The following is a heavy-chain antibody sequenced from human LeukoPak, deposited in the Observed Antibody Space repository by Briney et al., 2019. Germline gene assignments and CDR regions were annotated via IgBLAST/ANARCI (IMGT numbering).Heavy chain of an antibody. Sequence: GESLKISCKGSGYSFTSYWIGWVRQMPGKGLEWMGIIYPGDSDTRYSPSFQGQVTISADKSISTAYLQWSSLKASDTAMYYCARHGVKAYYDSSGYYVDYWGQGTLVTVSS. V-gene: IGHV5-51*01. J-gene: IGHJ4*02. CDR3: ARHGVKAYYDSSGYYVDY. D-gene: IGHD3-22*01. CDR1: GYSFTSYW. CDR2: IYPGDSDT.